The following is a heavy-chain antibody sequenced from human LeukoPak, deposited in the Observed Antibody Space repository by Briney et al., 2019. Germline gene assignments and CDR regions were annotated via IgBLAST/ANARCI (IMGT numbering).Heavy chain of an antibody. CDR1: GGTFSSYA. D-gene: IGHD3-10*01. CDR2: IIPIFGTA. CDR3: ARGKLDYYYYMDV. J-gene: IGHJ6*03. V-gene: IGHV1-69*06. Sequence: ASVKVSCKASGGTFSSYAISWVRQAPGQGLEWMGGIIPIFGTANYAQKFQGRVTITADKSTSTAYMELSSLRSEDTAVYYCARGKLDYYYYMDVWGKGTTVTVSS.